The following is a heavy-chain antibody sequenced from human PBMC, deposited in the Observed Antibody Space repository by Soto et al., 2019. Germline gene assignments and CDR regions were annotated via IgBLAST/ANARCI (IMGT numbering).Heavy chain of an antibody. D-gene: IGHD3-10*01. Sequence: PGGSLRLSCAASGFTFSSYTMNWVRQAPGKGLEWVSSISSGSSYIYYADSVKGRFTISRDNAKNSLFPQMNSLRAEGTAVYYCARDILSGGAYPDYWGQGTKVTVSS. J-gene: IGHJ4*02. CDR3: ARDILSGGAYPDY. V-gene: IGHV3-21*01. CDR2: ISSGSSYI. CDR1: GFTFSSYT.